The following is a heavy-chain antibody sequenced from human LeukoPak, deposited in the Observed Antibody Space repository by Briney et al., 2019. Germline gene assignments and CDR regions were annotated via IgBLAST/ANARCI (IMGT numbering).Heavy chain of an antibody. Sequence: PSETLSLTCAVSGGSISSGGYSWNWIRQPPGKGLEWIGHIYHSGSTYYSPSLKSRVTISVDRSKNQFSLKLSSVTAADTAVYYCARASDSYYGSGTYWYFDLWGRGTLVTVSS. CDR2: IYHSGST. D-gene: IGHD3-10*01. V-gene: IGHV4-30-2*01. CDR3: ARASDSYYGSGTYWYFDL. J-gene: IGHJ2*01. CDR1: GGSISSGGYS.